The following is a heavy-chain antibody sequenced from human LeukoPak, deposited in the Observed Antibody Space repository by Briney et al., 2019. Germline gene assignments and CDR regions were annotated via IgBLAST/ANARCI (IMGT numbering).Heavy chain of an antibody. J-gene: IGHJ4*02. Sequence: SETLSLTCAVYGGSFSGHSWSWIRQSPGKGLEWIGEINHRGSTNYNPSLKSRVTLSTDASNYQFSLKLNSVTAADTAVYYCARDPKWAFGGAVGGVLDFWSQGTPVTVSS. CDR3: ARDPKWAFGGAVGGVLDF. CDR2: INHRGST. V-gene: IGHV4-34*01. CDR1: GGSFSGHS. D-gene: IGHD3-16*01.